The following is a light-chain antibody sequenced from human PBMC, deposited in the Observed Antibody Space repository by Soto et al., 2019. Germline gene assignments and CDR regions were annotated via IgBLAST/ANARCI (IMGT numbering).Light chain of an antibody. V-gene: IGKV1-39*01. CDR2: AAS. CDR1: QSISTY. CDR3: QQYGSSGT. J-gene: IGKJ1*01. Sequence: DIQMTQSPSSLSASVGDRVTITCRASQSISTYLHWYQQKPGKAPNLLIYAASSLQSGVPSRFSGSGSGTDFTLTISRLEPEDFAVYYCQQYGSSGTFGQGTKV.